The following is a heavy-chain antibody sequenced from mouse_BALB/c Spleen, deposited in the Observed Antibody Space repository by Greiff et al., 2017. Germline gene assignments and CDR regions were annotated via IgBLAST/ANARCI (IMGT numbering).Heavy chain of an antibody. J-gene: IGHJ2*01. Sequence: QVQLKQSGAELAKPGASVKMSCKASGYTFTSYWMHWVKQRPGQGLEWIGYINPSTGYTEYNQKFKDKATLTADKSSSTAYMQLSSLTSEDSAVYYCARRSHFDYWGQGTTLTVSS. V-gene: IGHV1-7*01. CDR3: ARRSHFDY. CDR2: INPSTGYT. CDR1: GYTFTSYW.